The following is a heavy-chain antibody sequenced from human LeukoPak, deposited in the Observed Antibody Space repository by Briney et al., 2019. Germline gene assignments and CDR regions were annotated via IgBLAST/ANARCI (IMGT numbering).Heavy chain of an antibody. J-gene: IGHJ4*02. D-gene: IGHD1-26*01. Sequence: ASVKVSCKASGGTFSSYAISWVRQAPGQGLEWMGGIIPIFGTANYAQKFQGRVTITADESTSTAYMELSSLRSEDTAVYCCARDGLGSGSYYMLGYWGQGTLVTVSS. CDR3: ARDGLGSGSYYMLGY. V-gene: IGHV1-69*13. CDR2: IIPIFGTA. CDR1: GGTFSSYA.